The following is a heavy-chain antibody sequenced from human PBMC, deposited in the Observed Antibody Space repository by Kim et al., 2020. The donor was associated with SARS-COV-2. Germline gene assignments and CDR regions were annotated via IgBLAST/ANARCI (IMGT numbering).Heavy chain of an antibody. J-gene: IGHJ5*02. CDR3: AHRPGTFLNAWFDP. Sequence: SGPTLVKPTQTLTLTCTFSGFSLSTSGVGVGWIRQPPGKALEWLALIYWDDDKRYSPSLKSRLTITKDTSKNQVVLTMTNMDPVDTATYYCAHRPGTFLNAWFDPWGQGTLVTVSS. V-gene: IGHV2-5*02. CDR2: IYWDDDK. CDR1: GFSLSTSGVG. D-gene: IGHD1-7*01.